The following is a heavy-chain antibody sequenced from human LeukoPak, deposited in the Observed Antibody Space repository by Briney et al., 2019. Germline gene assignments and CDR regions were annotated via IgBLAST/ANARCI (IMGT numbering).Heavy chain of an antibody. CDR1: GYTLTELS. J-gene: IGHJ2*01. D-gene: IGHD6-13*01. V-gene: IGHV1-24*01. CDR2: FDPEDGET. Sequence: ASVKVSCKVSGYTLTELSMHWVRQAPGKGLEWMGGFDPEDGETICAQKFQGRVTMTEDTSTDTAYMELSSLRSDDTAVYYCARRYGDSSSWYWYFDLWGRGTLVTVSS. CDR3: ARRYGDSSSWYWYFDL.